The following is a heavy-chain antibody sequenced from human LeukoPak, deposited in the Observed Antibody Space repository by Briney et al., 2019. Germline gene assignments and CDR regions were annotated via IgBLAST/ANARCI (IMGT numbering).Heavy chain of an antibody. V-gene: IGHV3-48*01. CDR2: ISSSSSTI. J-gene: IGHJ5*02. D-gene: IGHD5-18*01. CDR1: GFTFSSYS. Sequence: PGGSLRLSCAASGFTFSSYSMNWVRQAPGKGLEWVSYISSSSSTIYYADSVKGRFTISRDNAKNSLYLQMNSLRAEDTAVYYCARGIGRGYSYGYWFDPWGQGTLVTVSS. CDR3: ARGIGRGYSYGYWFDP.